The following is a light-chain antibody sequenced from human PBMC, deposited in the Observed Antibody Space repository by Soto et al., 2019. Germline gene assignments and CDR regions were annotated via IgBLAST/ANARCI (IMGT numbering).Light chain of an antibody. Sequence: DIVLTQSPLSLPVTPGEPASISCRSSQSLLHSSGYNRLDWYLQKPGQSPQLLIYLGSNRASGVPDRFSGSVSGTDFTLKISRVEAEDVGVYFCMQTLQTWAFGQGTKVEIK. CDR2: LGS. J-gene: IGKJ1*01. CDR3: MQTLQTWA. CDR1: QSLLHSSGYNR. V-gene: IGKV2-28*01.